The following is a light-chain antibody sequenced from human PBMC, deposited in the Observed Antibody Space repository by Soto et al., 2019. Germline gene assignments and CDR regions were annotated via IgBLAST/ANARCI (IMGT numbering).Light chain of an antibody. CDR2: EVS. J-gene: IGLJ2*01. CDR3: SSYTNIGAVA. Sequence: QSALTQSASVSGSPGQSITISCTGTSSDVGGYNYVSWYQQHPGKAPKVMIYEVSNRPSGVSNRFSGSKSGNTASLTISGRQAEDEADYYCSSYTNIGAVAFGGGTKLTVL. V-gene: IGLV2-14*01. CDR1: SSDVGGYNY.